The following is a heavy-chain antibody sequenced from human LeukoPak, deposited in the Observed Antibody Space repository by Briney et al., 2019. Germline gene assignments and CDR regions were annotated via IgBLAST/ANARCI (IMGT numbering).Heavy chain of an antibody. CDR2: MYYSGNT. CDR1: GDSVRTSNSY. J-gene: IGHJ4*02. Sequence: SSETLSLTCTVSGDSVRTSNSYWGWIRQPPGKGLEWIVSMYYSGNTYYNPSLKSRVTISVDMSKNQLSLRLSSVTAADTAVYYCARHPHYYFDNSARWGQGTLVTVSS. CDR3: ARHPHYYFDNSAR. D-gene: IGHD3-22*01. V-gene: IGHV4-39*01.